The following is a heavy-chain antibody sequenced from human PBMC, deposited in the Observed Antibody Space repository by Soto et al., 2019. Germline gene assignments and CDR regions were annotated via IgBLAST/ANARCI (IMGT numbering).Heavy chain of an antibody. CDR1: GFTVSTNY. Sequence: GGSLRLSCAASGFTVSTNYMSWVRQAPGKGLEWVSVISGGGTAYYADSVKGRFTISRDNSKNMLYLQINSLRVEDTAVYYCARAVDSWGLGYCADTTCIAWFDSWGQGTLVTVSS. D-gene: IGHD2-8*02. CDR3: ARAVDSWGLGYCADTTCIAWFDS. CDR2: ISGGGTA. V-gene: IGHV3-66*01. J-gene: IGHJ5*01.